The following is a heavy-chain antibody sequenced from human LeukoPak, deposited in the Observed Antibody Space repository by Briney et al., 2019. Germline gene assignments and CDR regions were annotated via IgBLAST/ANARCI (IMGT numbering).Heavy chain of an antibody. CDR3: ARDFNPSCGDNCYIDAFDI. D-gene: IGHD2-21*01. CDR1: GFIFSKYW. CDR2: IKRDGSAI. V-gene: IGHV3-7*01. Sequence: PGGSLRLSCEASGFIFSKYWMTWVRQAPGKGLEWVANIKRDGSAIHYVDSVKGRFTISRDNAKNSLYLQMDSLRAEDTAVYYCARDFNPSCGDNCYIDAFDIWAKGQWSPSLQ. J-gene: IGHJ3*02.